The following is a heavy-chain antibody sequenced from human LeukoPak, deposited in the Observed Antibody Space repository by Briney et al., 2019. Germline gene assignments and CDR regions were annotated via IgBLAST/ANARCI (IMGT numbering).Heavy chain of an antibody. Sequence: GGSQRLSCAASGFTFSSYAMSWVRQAPGKGLEWVSAISGSGGSPYYADSVKGRFTISRDNSKNTLYLQMNSLRAEDTAVYYCAKDSPGIAAQGDYFDYWGQGTLVTVSS. J-gene: IGHJ4*02. CDR3: AKDSPGIAAQGDYFDY. V-gene: IGHV3-23*01. D-gene: IGHD6-6*01. CDR1: GFTFSSYA. CDR2: ISGSGGSP.